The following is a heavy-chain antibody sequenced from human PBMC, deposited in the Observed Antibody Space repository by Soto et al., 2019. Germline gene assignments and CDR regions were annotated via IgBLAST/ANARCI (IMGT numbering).Heavy chain of an antibody. CDR1: GYTFTSYG. D-gene: IGHD6-19*01. Sequence: ASVKVSCKASGYTFTSYGISWVRQAPGQGLEWMGWISAYNGNTNYAQKLQGRVTMTTDTSTSTAYMELRSLRSDDTAVYYCAREYSSGWNLDAFDIWGQGTMVTVSS. V-gene: IGHV1-18*01. J-gene: IGHJ3*02. CDR2: ISAYNGNT. CDR3: AREYSSGWNLDAFDI.